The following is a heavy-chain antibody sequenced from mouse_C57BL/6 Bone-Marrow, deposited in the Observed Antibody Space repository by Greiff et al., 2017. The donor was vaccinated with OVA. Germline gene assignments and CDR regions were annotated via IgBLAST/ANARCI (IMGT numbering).Heavy chain of an antibody. CDR2: ISSGSSTI. Sequence: DVKLQESGGGLVKPGGSLKLSCAASGFTFSDYGMHWVRQAPEKGLEWVAYISSGSSTIYYADTVKGRFTISRDNAKNTLFLQMTSLRSEDTAMYYCARWSFDYWGQGNTLTVSS. CDR3: ARWSFDY. V-gene: IGHV5-17*01. J-gene: IGHJ2*01. CDR1: GFTFSDYG.